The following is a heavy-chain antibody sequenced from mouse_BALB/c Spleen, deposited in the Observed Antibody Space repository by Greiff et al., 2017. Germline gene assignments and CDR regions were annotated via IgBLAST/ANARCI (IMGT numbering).Heavy chain of an antibody. D-gene: IGHD2-1*01. CDR2: ILPGSGST. J-gene: IGHJ4*01. Sequence: VQLQQPGAELVRPGASVKLSCKASGYTFTSYWIEWVKQRPGHGLEWIGEILPGSGSTNYNEKFKGKATFTADTSSNTAYMQLSSLTSEDSAVYYCARGNPSMDYWGQGTSVTVSS. V-gene: IGHV1-9*01. CDR1: GYTFTSYW. CDR3: ARGNPSMDY.